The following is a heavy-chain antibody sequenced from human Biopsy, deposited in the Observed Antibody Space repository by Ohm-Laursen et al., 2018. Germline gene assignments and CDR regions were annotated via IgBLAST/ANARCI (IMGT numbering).Heavy chain of an antibody. CDR2: ISASGNHI. V-gene: IGHV3-21*01. Sequence: GSLRLSCSASGFTFCGFSMNWVRQRPGTGLERVSSISASGNHIYYTDSVKSRFTVSKDNGKNSVYLQMNSLRVEDTGGCYCARDGEAKYCKHGVCPSDFWGQGTLVTVSS. CDR1: GFTFCGFS. J-gene: IGHJ4*02. D-gene: IGHD2-8*01. CDR3: ARDGEAKYCKHGVCPSDF.